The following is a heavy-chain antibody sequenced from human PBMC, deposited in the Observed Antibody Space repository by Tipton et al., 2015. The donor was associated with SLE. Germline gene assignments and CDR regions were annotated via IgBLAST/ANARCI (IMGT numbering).Heavy chain of an antibody. J-gene: IGHJ4*02. CDR1: GFTFSDFA. CDR3: AREGNWNGEFDY. V-gene: IGHV3-23*03. D-gene: IGHD1-1*01. Sequence: SLRLSCSASGFTFSDFAMSWFRQAPGKGLEWVSLIYTGGRTYYADFVEGRFTISRDNSKNTLYLQMNSLRAEDTAVYYCAREGNWNGEFDYWGQGTLVTVSS. CDR2: IYTGGRT.